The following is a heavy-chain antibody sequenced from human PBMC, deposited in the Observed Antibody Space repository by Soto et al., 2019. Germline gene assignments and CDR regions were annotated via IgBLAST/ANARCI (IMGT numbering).Heavy chain of an antibody. J-gene: IGHJ4*02. CDR1: GGSISSGGYY. CDR2: IYYSGST. CDR3: AREVGYDFWSGSLDY. Sequence: SETLSLTCTVSGGSISSGGYYWSWIRQHPGKGLEWIGYIYYSGSTYYNPSPKSRVTISVDTSKNQFSLKLSSVTAADTAVYYCAREVGYDFWSGSLDYWGQGTLVTVSS. V-gene: IGHV4-31*03. D-gene: IGHD3-3*01.